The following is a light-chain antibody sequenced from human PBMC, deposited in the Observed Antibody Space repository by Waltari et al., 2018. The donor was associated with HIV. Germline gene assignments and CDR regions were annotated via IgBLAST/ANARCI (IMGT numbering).Light chain of an antibody. CDR2: GAS. V-gene: IGKV3-15*01. CDR1: QSVSSN. Sequence: DIVMTQSPATLFVSPGERATLSCRASQSVSSNLAWYQQKPGQAPRLLIYGASTRATGIPARFSGSGSGTEFTLTISSLQSEDFAVYYCQQYNNWITFGQGTRLEIK. CDR3: QQYNNWIT. J-gene: IGKJ5*01.